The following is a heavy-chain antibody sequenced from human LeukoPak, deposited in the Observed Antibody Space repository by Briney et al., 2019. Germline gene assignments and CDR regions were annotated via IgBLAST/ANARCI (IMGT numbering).Heavy chain of an antibody. J-gene: IGHJ6*03. CDR1: GVSFSSYT. Sequence: PGGSLRLSCAASGVSFSSYTMNWVRQAPGKGLEWVSSISRDSTYIYYADSVKGRFTISRDNAKNSLYLQMNSLRAEDTAVYYCARDGVRAGIQLWLTGYYYDMDVWGKGTTVTI. CDR3: ARDGVRAGIQLWLTGYYYDMDV. V-gene: IGHV3-21*01. CDR2: ISRDSTYI. D-gene: IGHD5-18*01.